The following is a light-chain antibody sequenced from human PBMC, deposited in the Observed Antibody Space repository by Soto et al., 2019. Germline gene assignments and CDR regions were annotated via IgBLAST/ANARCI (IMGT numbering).Light chain of an antibody. Sequence: IVVAPSPTTLSVYTGETAPLSCRASQSVGSNLAWYQQKPGQAPRLLIYAASTRATGIPARFSGSGSWTEFTLTISSQQFEDFAVYYCQQYNNWSFGQGTLLDIK. CDR2: AAS. V-gene: IGKV3-15*01. CDR3: QQYNNWS. CDR1: QSVGSN. J-gene: IGKJ5*01.